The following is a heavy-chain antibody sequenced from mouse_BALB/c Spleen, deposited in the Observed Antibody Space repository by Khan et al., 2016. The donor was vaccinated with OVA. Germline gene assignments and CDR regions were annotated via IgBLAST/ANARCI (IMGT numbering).Heavy chain of an antibody. J-gene: IGHJ2*01. CDR3: TRIYRSDFDY. D-gene: IGHD1-1*01. CDR1: GYSFTGYF. Sequence: VQLKQSGPELVRPGASVKISCKASGYSFTGYFMNWVMQSHGKSLEWIGRINPHIGETFYNQRFKDKATLTVDESSSTDHMELRSLASEDSAVYYCTRIYRSDFDYWGQGTTLTVSS. V-gene: IGHV1-20*02. CDR2: INPHIGET.